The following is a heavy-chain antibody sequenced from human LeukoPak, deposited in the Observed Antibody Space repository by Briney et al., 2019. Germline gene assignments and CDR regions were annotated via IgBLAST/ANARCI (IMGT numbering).Heavy chain of an antibody. V-gene: IGHV1-69*13. Sequence: GASVKVSCKASGGTFSSYAISWVRQAPGQGLEWMGGIIPISGTANYAQKFQGRVTITADESTSTAYMELSSLRSEDTAVYYCAEVPAANYNWFDPWGQGTLVTVSS. D-gene: IGHD2-2*01. CDR3: AEVPAANYNWFDP. CDR1: GGTFSSYA. J-gene: IGHJ5*02. CDR2: IIPISGTA.